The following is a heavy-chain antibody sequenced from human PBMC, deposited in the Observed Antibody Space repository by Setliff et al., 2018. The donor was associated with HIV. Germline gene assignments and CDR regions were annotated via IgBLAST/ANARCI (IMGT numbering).Heavy chain of an antibody. V-gene: IGHV4-39*01. Sequence: SETLSLTCSVSGGSVRSNNYFWSWVRQPPGKGLQYIGTVYYNGVTYFNPSLKSRLTISVDTSKNQFSLKLSSLTAADTAVYYCARHWGSGWYMAMDVWGKGTTVTV. CDR2: VYYNGVT. D-gene: IGHD6-19*01. CDR1: GGSVRSNNYF. CDR3: ARHWGSGWYMAMDV. J-gene: IGHJ6*03.